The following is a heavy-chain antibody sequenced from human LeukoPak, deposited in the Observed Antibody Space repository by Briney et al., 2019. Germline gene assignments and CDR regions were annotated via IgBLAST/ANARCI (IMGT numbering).Heavy chain of an antibody. V-gene: IGHV4-59*12. J-gene: IGHJ4*02. CDR3: ARLSHYYGSGSYYNTRSSYYFDY. CDR1: GGSISSYY. D-gene: IGHD3-10*01. CDR2: IYYTGST. Sequence: SETLSLTCTVSGGSISSYYWSWIRQPPGKGLEWIGYIYYTGSTNYNPSLKSRVTISVDTSKNQSSLKLSSVTAADAAVYYCARLSHYYGSGSYYNTRSSYYFDYWGQGTLVTVSS.